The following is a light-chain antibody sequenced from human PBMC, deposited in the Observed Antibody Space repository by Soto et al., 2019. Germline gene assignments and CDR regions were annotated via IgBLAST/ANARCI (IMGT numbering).Light chain of an antibody. J-gene: IGKJ4*01. CDR2: DAS. CDR3: QQRSNWPPLT. CDR1: QSVSSS. Sequence: EIVLTQSPATLSVSPGERATLSCRASQSVSSSLAWYQHKPGQAPRLLIYDASNRATGIPARFSGSGSGKDFTLTISSLEPEDFAVYYCQQRSNWPPLTFGGGTKVAIK. V-gene: IGKV3-11*01.